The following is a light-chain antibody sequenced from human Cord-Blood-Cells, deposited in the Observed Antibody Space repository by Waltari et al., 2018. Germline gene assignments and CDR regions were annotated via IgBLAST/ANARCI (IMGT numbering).Light chain of an antibody. J-gene: IGKJ4*01. Sequence: IVFPQSPPTLSLSPGERATLSCRASQCVSSYLAWYQQKPGQAPRLLIYDASNRATGIPARFSGSGSGTDFTLTISSLEPEDFAVYYCQQRSNWLTFGGGTKVEIK. CDR3: QQRSNWLT. V-gene: IGKV3-11*01. CDR2: DAS. CDR1: QCVSSY.